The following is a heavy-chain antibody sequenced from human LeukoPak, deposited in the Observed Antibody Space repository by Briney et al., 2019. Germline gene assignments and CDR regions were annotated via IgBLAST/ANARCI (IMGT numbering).Heavy chain of an antibody. V-gene: IGHV4-34*01. D-gene: IGHD6-6*01. CDR3: RLYSSSPRFDY. CDR1: GGSFGGYY. Sequence: PSETLSLTCAVYGGSFGGYYWSWIRQPPGKGLEWIGEINHSGSTNYNPSLKSRVTISVDTSKNQFSLKLSSVTAADTAVYYCRLYSSSPRFDYWGQGTLVTVSS. CDR2: INHSGST. J-gene: IGHJ4*02.